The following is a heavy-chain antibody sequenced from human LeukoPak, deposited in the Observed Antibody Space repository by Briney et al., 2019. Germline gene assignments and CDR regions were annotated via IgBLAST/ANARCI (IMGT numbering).Heavy chain of an antibody. Sequence: GGSLRLSCAASGFTFGSNSMNWVRQAPGKGLEWVSYISSTGGTIYYADSMKGRFTISRDNSKNSLYLQMNSLRVEDTAVYYCATVGSSSGDYYYYMDVWGKGTTVTVSS. J-gene: IGHJ6*03. CDR1: GFTFGSNS. CDR2: ISSTGGTI. CDR3: ATVGSSSGDYYYYMDV. V-gene: IGHV3-48*04. D-gene: IGHD6-6*01.